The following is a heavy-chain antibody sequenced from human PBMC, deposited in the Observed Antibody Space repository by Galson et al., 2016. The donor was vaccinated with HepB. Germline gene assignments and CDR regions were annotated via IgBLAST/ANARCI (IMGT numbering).Heavy chain of an antibody. CDR2: INSDGSST. V-gene: IGHV3-74*01. CDR3: VREDYGDDPVYYYYYGMDV. J-gene: IGHJ6*02. D-gene: IGHD4-17*01. Sequence: SLRLSCAASGFTFSDYWMHWVRQAPGKGLMWVSRINSDGSSTIYADSVGGRFTISRDNAKNMLYLEMNSLRAEDTALYYCVREDYGDDPVYYYYYGMDVWGQGTTVSVSS. CDR1: GFTFSDYW.